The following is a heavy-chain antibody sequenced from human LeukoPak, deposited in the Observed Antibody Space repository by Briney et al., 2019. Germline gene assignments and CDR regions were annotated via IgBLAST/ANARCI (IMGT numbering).Heavy chain of an antibody. CDR1: GFTFSDYY. J-gene: IGHJ6*03. V-gene: IGHV3-11*04. CDR2: ISSSGTTI. CDR3: ARGYSDLLDYYYYMDV. Sequence: PGGSLRLSCAASGFTFSDYYMSWIRQAPGKGLEWVSYISSSGTTIYYADSVRGRFTISRDNAKNSLYLQMNSLRTEDTAVYYCARGYSDLLDYYYYMDVWGNGTTVTVSS. D-gene: IGHD4-17*01.